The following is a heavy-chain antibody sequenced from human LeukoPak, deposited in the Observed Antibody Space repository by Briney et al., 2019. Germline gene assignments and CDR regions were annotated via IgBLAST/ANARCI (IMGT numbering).Heavy chain of an antibody. CDR2: MNPNSGNT. CDR1: GYTFTSYD. J-gene: IGHJ4*02. D-gene: IGHD2-2*02. CDR3: VRDYCSSTSCYKRTFNY. V-gene: IGHV1-8*03. Sequence: GASVKVSCKASGYTFTSYDINWVRQATGQGLEWMGWMNPNSGNTGYTKKFQGRVTITRNTSISTAYMEVSSLRSEDTAVYYCVRDYCSSTSCYKRTFNYWGQGTLVTVSS.